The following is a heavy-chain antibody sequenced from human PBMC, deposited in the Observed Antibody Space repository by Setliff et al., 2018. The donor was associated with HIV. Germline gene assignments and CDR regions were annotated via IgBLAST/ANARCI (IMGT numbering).Heavy chain of an antibody. CDR2: VNPSSDII. D-gene: IGHD3-9*01. CDR1: GYTFSNYY. J-gene: IGHJ4*02. V-gene: IGHV1-46*01. CDR3: ARDQDWAFDY. Sequence: SCKASGYTFSNYYVHWIRQAPGQGLEWMGVVNPSSDIITYAQNFQGRLTLTADMSTSTVYMDLRRLTSGDTAMYYCARDQDWAFDYWGQGTLVTVSS.